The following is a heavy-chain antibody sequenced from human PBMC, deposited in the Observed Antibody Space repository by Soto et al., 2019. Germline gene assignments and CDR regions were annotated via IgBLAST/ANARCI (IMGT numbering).Heavy chain of an antibody. D-gene: IGHD1-1*01. CDR2: ISYDGSNK. CDR1: GFTFSSYG. CDR3: ARGPRSTSTGTGAF. V-gene: IGHV3-30*03. J-gene: IGHJ4*02. Sequence: LRLSCAASGFTFSSYGMHWVRQSPGKGLEWVAVISYDGSNKYYADSVKGRFTISRDSSKNTLYLQMNSLRAEDTAVYYCARGPRSTSTGTGAFWGQGTLVTVSS.